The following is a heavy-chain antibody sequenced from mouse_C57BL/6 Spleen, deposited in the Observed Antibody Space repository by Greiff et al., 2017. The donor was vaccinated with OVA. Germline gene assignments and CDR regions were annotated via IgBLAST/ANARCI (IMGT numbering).Heavy chain of an antibody. J-gene: IGHJ2*01. Sequence: QVQLKESGPELVKPGASVKISCKASGYAFSSSWMNWVKQRPGKGLEWIGRIYPGDGDTNYNGKFKGKATLTADKSSSTAYMQLSSLTSEDSAVYFCARSPYYYGSRYYFDYWGQGTTLTVSS. CDR2: IYPGDGDT. V-gene: IGHV1-82*01. CDR1: GYAFSSSW. CDR3: ARSPYYYGSRYYFDY. D-gene: IGHD1-1*01.